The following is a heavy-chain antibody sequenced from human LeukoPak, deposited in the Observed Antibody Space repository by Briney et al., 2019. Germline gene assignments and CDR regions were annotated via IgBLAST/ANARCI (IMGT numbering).Heavy chain of an antibody. CDR2: ISGDGSST. Sequence: PGGCLRLSCAASGFTFSSHWMHWVRQAPGKGLVWVSRISGDGSSTTYADFVKGRFTISRDNAKNTLYLQMNGLGAEDTAVYYCARRHLPVESNDRDDYWGQGTLVTVPS. J-gene: IGHJ4*02. CDR1: GFTFSSHW. V-gene: IGHV3-74*01. CDR3: ARRHLPVESNDRDDY. D-gene: IGHD6-19*01.